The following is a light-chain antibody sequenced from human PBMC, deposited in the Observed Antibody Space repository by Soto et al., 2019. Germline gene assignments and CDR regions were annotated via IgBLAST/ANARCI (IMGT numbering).Light chain of an antibody. Sequence: QSALTQPASVSGSPGQSITISCTGTSGDIGSYNRVSWYQQHPGKAPKLIIYEVTDRPSGVSNRFSGSKSGNTASLTISGLQAEDEAEYYCSSYTTINTRDCVFGTGTKVTVL. CDR1: SGDIGSYNR. V-gene: IGLV2-14*01. J-gene: IGLJ1*01. CDR3: SSYTTINTRDCV. CDR2: EVT.